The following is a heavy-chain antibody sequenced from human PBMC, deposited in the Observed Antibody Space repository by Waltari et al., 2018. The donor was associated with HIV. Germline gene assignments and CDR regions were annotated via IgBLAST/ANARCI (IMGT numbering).Heavy chain of an antibody. V-gene: IGHV1-69*01. CDR1: GGTFSSYA. CDR3: ARDIYNLLTENNVIYYYYYGLDV. Sequence: QVQLVQSGAEVKRPGSSVKVSCKDSGGTFSSYAISWVRQAPGQGLQWMGGIIPMYGTVDYAQKFQGRVTITADESTSTAYMELSSLRSEDTAVYYCARDIYNLLTENNVIYYYYYGLDVWGQGTTVTVSS. J-gene: IGHJ6*02. D-gene: IGHD1-1*01. CDR2: IIPMYGTV.